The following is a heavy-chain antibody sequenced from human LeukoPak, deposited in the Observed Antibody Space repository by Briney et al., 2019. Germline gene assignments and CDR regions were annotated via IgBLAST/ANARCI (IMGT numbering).Heavy chain of an antibody. CDR3: ARVGLDRRGYSGYEAFDY. D-gene: IGHD5-12*01. J-gene: IGHJ4*02. CDR2: ISTSSSYI. Sequence: GGSLRLSCAASGFTFSTYYMNWVRQAPGKGLEWVSSISTSSSYIYYADAVKGRFTISRDNANNSLYLQINSLRAEDTAVYYCARVGLDRRGYSGYEAFDYWGQGTLVTVSS. CDR1: GFTFSTYY. V-gene: IGHV3-21*01.